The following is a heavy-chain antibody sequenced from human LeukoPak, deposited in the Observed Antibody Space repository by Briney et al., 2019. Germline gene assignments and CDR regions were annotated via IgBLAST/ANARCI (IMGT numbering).Heavy chain of an antibody. Sequence: NPSQTLSLTCTVSGGSISSGDYYWSWIRQPPGKGLEWIGYIFYSGSTYYNPSLKSRLTISVDTSKNQFSLKLSSVTATDTAVYYCARAGVPAARWYFDYWGQGTLVTVSS. CDR2: IFYSGST. D-gene: IGHD2-2*01. CDR1: GGSISSGDYY. CDR3: ARAGVPAARWYFDY. V-gene: IGHV4-30-4*01. J-gene: IGHJ4*02.